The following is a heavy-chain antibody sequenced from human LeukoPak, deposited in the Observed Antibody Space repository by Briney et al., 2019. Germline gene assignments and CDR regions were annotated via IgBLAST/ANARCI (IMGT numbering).Heavy chain of an antibody. Sequence: GGSLRLSCAASGFTFSSYAVSWVRQAPGKGLEWVSAISGRGGGTYYADSVKGRFTISRDNSKNMLYLQMNSLRVEDTAVYYCAKDRGSYWFDYWGQGTLVIVSS. J-gene: IGHJ4*02. V-gene: IGHV3-23*01. CDR2: ISGRGGGT. D-gene: IGHD1-26*01. CDR3: AKDRGSYWFDY. CDR1: GFTFSSYA.